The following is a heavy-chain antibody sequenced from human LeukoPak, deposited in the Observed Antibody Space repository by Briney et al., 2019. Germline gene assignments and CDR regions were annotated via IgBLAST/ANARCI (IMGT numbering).Heavy chain of an antibody. V-gene: IGHV3-30-3*01. Sequence: PGRSLRLSCAASGFTFSSYAMHWVRQAPGKGLEWVAVISYDGSNKYYADSVKGRFTISRDNSKNTLYLQMNSLRAEDTAVYYCASDNYGMDVWGQGTTVTVSS. CDR1: GFTFSSYA. CDR2: ISYDGSNK. CDR3: ASDNYGMDV. J-gene: IGHJ6*02.